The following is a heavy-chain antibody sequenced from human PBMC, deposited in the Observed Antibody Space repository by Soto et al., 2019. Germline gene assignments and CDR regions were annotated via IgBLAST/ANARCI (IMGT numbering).Heavy chain of an antibody. CDR2: ISDGGTTI. J-gene: IGHJ3*01. D-gene: IGHD2-8*02. CDR3: VKEYCTGGTCFDAFDL. CDR1: GFIFSDYE. Sequence: EAELVESGGGLVQPGGSLTLSCAASGFIFSDYEVDWVRQAPGRGPEWISYISDGGTTIYYAASVKGRFTISRDDAKKSLYLHINNLRVDDTAIDFCVKEYCTGGTCFDAFDLWGQGTVVTVSS. V-gene: IGHV3-48*03.